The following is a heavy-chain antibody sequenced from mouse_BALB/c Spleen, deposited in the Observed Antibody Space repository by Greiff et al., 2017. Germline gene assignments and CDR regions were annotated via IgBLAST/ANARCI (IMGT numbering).Heavy chain of an antibody. CDR1: GFTFSSFG. Sequence: EVKVVESGGGLVQPGGSRKLSCAASGFTFSSFGMHWVRQAPEKGLEWVAYISSGSSTIYYADTVKGRFTISRDNPKNTLFLQMTSLRSEDTAMYYCARRGGNYGYGMDYWGQGTSVTVSS. CDR3: ARRGGNYGYGMDY. D-gene: IGHD2-1*01. V-gene: IGHV5-17*02. J-gene: IGHJ4*01. CDR2: ISSGSSTI.